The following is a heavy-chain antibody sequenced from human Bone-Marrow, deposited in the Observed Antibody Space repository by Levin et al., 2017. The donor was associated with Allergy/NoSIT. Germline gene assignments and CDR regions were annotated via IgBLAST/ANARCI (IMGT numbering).Heavy chain of an antibody. J-gene: IGHJ6*02. CDR1: GFTFANFE. CDR2: ITSGSTGK. CDR3: ARKLGGGFYYCSLDV. Sequence: GESLKISCVASGFTFANFEMNWVRQAPGKGLEWISYITSGSTGKYYADSVKGRFTVSRDNTQNSLYLQMNNLGAGDTAIYYCARKLGGGFYYCSLDVWGQGTTVTVSS. V-gene: IGHV3-48*03. D-gene: IGHD3-16*01.